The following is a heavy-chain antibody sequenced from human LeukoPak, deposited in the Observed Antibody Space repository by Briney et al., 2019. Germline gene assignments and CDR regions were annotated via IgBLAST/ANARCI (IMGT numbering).Heavy chain of an antibody. D-gene: IGHD3-22*01. J-gene: IGHJ4*02. V-gene: IGHV4-39*07. CDR3: AREPDYDTTGYDFGLDDY. CDR1: GGSLSSSSYY. CDR2: IYYTGTT. Sequence: SETLSLTCTVSGGSLSSSSYYWGWIRQPPGKGLEWIGSIYYTGTTYYNPSLQSRVTISVDTSKNQFSLQLRSVTAADTAVYYCAREPDYDTTGYDFGLDDYWGQGALVTVSS.